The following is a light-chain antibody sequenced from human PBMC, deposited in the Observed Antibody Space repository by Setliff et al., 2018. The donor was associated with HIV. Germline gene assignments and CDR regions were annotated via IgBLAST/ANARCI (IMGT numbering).Light chain of an antibody. Sequence: QSALTQPASVSGSPGQSIAISCTGTSSDVGAYDYVSWYQQHPGKAPKLIIYEVSYRPSGVSDRFSGSKSGNTASLTISGLQAEDEADYYCSSYTSSNTLLFGGGTQRTV. CDR1: SSDVGAYDY. V-gene: IGLV2-14*03. CDR3: SSYTSSNTLL. CDR2: EVS. J-gene: IGLJ2*01.